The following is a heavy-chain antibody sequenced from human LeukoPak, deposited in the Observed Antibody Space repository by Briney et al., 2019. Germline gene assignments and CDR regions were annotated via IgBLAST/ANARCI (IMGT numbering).Heavy chain of an antibody. J-gene: IGHJ4*02. CDR1: GGSISSYY. D-gene: IGHD2-21*01. CDR2: IYCSGST. CDR3: ARGYHHFGGYWLSYFDY. V-gene: IGHV4-59*12. Sequence: PSETLSLSCTVSGGSISSYYWTWIRQPPGKGLEWVGYIYCSGSTNYNPSLKSRVTISVDTTKNQFSLKLSSVTAADTAVYYCARGYHHFGGYWLSYFDYWGQGTLVTVSS.